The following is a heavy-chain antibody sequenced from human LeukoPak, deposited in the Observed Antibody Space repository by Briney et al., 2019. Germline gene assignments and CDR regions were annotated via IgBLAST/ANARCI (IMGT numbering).Heavy chain of an antibody. Sequence: GESLKISCKGSGYSFTSYWIAWVRQMPGRGLEWMGIIHPGDSDTRYSPSFEGQVTISADESISTAYLQWSSLTASDTAIYYCARHPIVGASQSWFDPWGQGTLVTVSS. CDR1: GYSFTSYW. V-gene: IGHV5-51*01. D-gene: IGHD1-26*01. CDR2: IHPGDSDT. J-gene: IGHJ5*02. CDR3: ARHPIVGASQSWFDP.